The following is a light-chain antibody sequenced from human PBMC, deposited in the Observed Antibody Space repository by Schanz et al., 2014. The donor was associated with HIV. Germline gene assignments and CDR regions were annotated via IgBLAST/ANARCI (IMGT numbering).Light chain of an antibody. J-gene: IGLJ3*02. CDR2: EVS. CDR1: TSDGSSYTT. Sequence: QSALTQPASGAGCPGQSMNNSCTGNTSDGSSYTTFSLYQQHPGKAPKLMIYEVSKRPSGVPDRFSGSKSGSTASLAISGLQSEDEADYYCAACNERRKGWVFGGGTKLTVL. CDR3: AACNERRKGWV. V-gene: IGLV2-11*01.